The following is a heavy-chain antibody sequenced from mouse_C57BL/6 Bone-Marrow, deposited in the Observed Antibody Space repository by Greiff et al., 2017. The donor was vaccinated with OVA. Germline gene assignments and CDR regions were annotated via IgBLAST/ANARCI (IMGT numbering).Heavy chain of an antibody. J-gene: IGHJ4*01. CDR2: IDPSDSYT. Sequence: QVQLQQPGAELVMPGASVKLSCKASGYTFTSYWMPWVKQRPGQGLEWIGEIDPSDSYTNYNQKFKGKSTLTVDKSSSTAYMQLSSLTSEDSAVYYCARWRDYWGQGTSVTVSS. CDR1: GYTFTSYW. CDR3: ARWRDY. V-gene: IGHV1-69*01.